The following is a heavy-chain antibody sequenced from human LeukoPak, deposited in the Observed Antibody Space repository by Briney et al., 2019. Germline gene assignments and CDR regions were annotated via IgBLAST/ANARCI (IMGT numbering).Heavy chain of an antibody. D-gene: IGHD2-15*01. Sequence: KTGGSLGLSCAASGFTFSSYSMNWVRQAPGKGLEWVSSISSSSSYIYYADSVKGRFTISRDNAKNSLYLQMNSLRAEDTAVYYCARPDPYCSGGSCSFFDYWGQGTLVTVSS. V-gene: IGHV3-21*01. CDR1: GFTFSSYS. CDR3: ARPDPYCSGGSCSFFDY. J-gene: IGHJ4*02. CDR2: ISSSSSYI.